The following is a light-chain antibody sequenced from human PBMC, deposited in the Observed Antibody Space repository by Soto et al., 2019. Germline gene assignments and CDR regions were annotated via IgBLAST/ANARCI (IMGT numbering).Light chain of an antibody. CDR2: GAS. Sequence: EMVLTQSPGTLSLSPGERATLSCRASQSVSSSYLAWYQQKPGQAPRLLIYGASSRATGIPDRFSGSGSGTDFTLTISRLEPEDFAVYYCQQYGSSPGTFVQGTKVEIK. V-gene: IGKV3-20*01. CDR3: QQYGSSPGT. J-gene: IGKJ1*01. CDR1: QSVSSSY.